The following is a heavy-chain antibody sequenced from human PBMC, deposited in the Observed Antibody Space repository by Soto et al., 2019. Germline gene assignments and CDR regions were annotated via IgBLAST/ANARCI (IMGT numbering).Heavy chain of an antibody. CDR3: ARLRDIVVVPAAKRRADNNWFDP. Sequence: QLQLQESGPGLVKPSETLSLTCTVSGGSISSSSYYWGWIRQPPGKGLEWIGSIYYSGSTYYNPSLKSRVTISVDTSKNQFSLKLSSVTAADTAVYYCARLRDIVVVPAAKRRADNNWFDPWGQGTLVTVSS. J-gene: IGHJ5*02. CDR2: IYYSGST. CDR1: GGSISSSSYY. V-gene: IGHV4-39*01. D-gene: IGHD2-2*01.